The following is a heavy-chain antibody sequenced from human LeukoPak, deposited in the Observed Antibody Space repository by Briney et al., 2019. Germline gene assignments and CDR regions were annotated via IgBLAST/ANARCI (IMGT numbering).Heavy chain of an antibody. V-gene: IGHV1-18*01. Sequence: GASVKVSCKASGYTFSKYGISWVRQAPGQGLEWMGWISAYNGNTNYAQKLQGRVTMTTDTSRSTAYMELRSLRSDDTAVYYCARSLYSGSYPYYFDYWGQGTLVTVSS. CDR2: ISAYNGNT. CDR1: GYTFSKYG. D-gene: IGHD1-26*01. J-gene: IGHJ4*02. CDR3: ARSLYSGSYPYYFDY.